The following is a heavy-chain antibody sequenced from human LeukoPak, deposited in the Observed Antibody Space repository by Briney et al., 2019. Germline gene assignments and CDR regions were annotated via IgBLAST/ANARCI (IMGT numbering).Heavy chain of an antibody. D-gene: IGHD2-15*01. V-gene: IGHV1-69*06. J-gene: IGHJ5*02. CDR2: IIPIFGTA. CDR1: GGTFSSYA. CDR3: ARGGDIVVVVAATDNWFDP. Sequence: SVKVSCKASGGTFSSYAISWVRQAPGQGLEWMGGIIPIFGTANYSQKFQGRVTITADKSTSTAYMELSSLRSEDTAVYYCARGGDIVVVVAATDNWFDPWGQGTLVTVSS.